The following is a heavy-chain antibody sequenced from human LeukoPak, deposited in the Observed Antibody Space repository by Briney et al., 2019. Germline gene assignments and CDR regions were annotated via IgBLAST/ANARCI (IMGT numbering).Heavy chain of an antibody. CDR1: GGSFSGYY. CDR3: ARAVAGTLIYFDY. Sequence: SETLSLTCAVCGGSFSGYYWSWIRQPPGKGLEWIGEINHSGSTNYNPSLKSRVTISVDTSKNQFSLKLSSVTAADTAVYYCARAVAGTLIYFDYWGQGTLVTVSS. D-gene: IGHD6-19*01. CDR2: INHSGST. V-gene: IGHV4-34*01. J-gene: IGHJ4*02.